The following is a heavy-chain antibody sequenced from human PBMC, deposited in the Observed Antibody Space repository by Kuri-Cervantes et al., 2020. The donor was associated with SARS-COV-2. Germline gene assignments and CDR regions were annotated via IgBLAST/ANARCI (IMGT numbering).Heavy chain of an antibody. J-gene: IGHJ6*02. CDR2: ISYDGSNK. CDR3: ARDSVRYYYDSSGYYPPRDYYYYGMDV. Sequence: GESLKISCAASGFTFSSYAMHWVRQAPGKGLEWVAVISYDGSNKYYADSVKGRFTISRDNSKNTLYLQMNSLRAEDTAVYYCARDSVRYYYDSSGYYPPRDYYYYGMDVWGQGTTVTVSS. V-gene: IGHV3-30-3*01. D-gene: IGHD3-22*01. CDR1: GFTFSSYA.